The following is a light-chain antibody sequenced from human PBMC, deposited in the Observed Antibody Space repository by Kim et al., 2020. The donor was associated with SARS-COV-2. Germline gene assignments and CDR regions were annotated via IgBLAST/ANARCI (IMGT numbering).Light chain of an antibody. CDR1: QSVGTY. V-gene: IGKV3-11*01. Sequence: ATLSLSPGERATLSCRASQSVGTYLAWYQQKPGQATRLLIYDASKRATGIPARFRGSGSGTDFTLTIGTLEPADSAVYYCQQRGNFGQGTRLEIK. CDR3: QQRGN. J-gene: IGKJ5*01. CDR2: DAS.